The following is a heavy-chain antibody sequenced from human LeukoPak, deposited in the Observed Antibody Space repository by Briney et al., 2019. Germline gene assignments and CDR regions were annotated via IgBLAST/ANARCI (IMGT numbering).Heavy chain of an antibody. D-gene: IGHD6-19*01. V-gene: IGHV3-23*01. CDR2: ISGSGGST. Sequence: GGSLRLSCAASGFTFSSYAMSWVRQAPGKGLEWVSAISGSGGSTYYADSVKGRFTISRDNSKNTLYLQMNSLRAEDTAVYYCAKDPPRIAVAGTVESHWGQGTLVTVSS. CDR1: GFTFSSYA. CDR3: AKDPPRIAVAGTVESH. J-gene: IGHJ4*02.